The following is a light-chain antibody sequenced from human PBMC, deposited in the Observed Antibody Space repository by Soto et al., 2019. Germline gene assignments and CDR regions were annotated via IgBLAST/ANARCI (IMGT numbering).Light chain of an antibody. V-gene: IGKV3D-20*02. CDR3: QQRSTWPPFS. CDR1: EIINSGY. CDR2: DAS. Sequence: ENLLTQSPDTLSLSAGERATLFCRASEIINSGYLAWYQQKPGRAPRLLIYDASNRATGIPVRFSGSGSGTDFTLTISSLEPEDFAVYYCQQRSTWPPFSFGPGTKVDIK. J-gene: IGKJ3*01.